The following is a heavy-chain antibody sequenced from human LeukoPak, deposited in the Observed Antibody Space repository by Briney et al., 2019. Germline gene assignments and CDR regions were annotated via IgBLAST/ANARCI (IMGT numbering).Heavy chain of an antibody. CDR1: GWIISTYW. D-gene: IGHD3-22*01. J-gene: IGHJ4*02. Sequence: LRLSCAASGWIISTYWMTWVRQATGKGLEWVANIKQDGSEEHYVDSVKGRFTISRDNAKNSLYLQMNSLRDEDTAVYYCARDYGTSGYDLHDYWGQGTLVTVSS. CDR3: ARDYGTSGYDLHDY. V-gene: IGHV3-7*01. CDR2: IKQDGSEE.